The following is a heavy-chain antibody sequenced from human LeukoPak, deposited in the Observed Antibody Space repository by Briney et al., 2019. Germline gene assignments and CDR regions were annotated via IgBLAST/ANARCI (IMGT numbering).Heavy chain of an antibody. D-gene: IGHD4-17*01. J-gene: IGHJ4*02. CDR2: IRYDGSNK. V-gene: IGHV3-30*02. Sequence: GGSLRLSCPASGFTFSSYGMHWVRQAPGKGLEWVTFIRYDGSNKYYADSVKGRFTISRDNAKNSLYLQMNSLRAEDTAVYYCARDLTTVTTIWFDYWGQGTLVTVSS. CDR1: GFTFSSYG. CDR3: ARDLTTVTTIWFDY.